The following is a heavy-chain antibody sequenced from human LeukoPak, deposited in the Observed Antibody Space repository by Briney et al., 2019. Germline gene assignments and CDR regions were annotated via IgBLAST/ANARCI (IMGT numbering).Heavy chain of an antibody. J-gene: IGHJ3*02. CDR3: ARDGTYYDSSAGALDI. D-gene: IGHD3-22*01. Sequence: GGSLRLSCAASGFTFSTYAMSWVRQAPGKGLEWVSALSPSGGITYYADSVKGRFTISRDNGKNSLYLQMNSLRVEDTAIYYCARDGTYYDSSAGALDIWGRGTMVSVSS. CDR2: LSPSGGIT. V-gene: IGHV3-23*01. CDR1: GFTFSTYA.